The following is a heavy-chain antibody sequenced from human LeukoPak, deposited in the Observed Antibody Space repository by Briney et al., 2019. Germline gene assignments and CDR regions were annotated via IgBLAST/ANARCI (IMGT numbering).Heavy chain of an antibody. J-gene: IGHJ4*02. CDR3: AKEGPPSSGWPFDY. D-gene: IGHD6-19*01. V-gene: IGHV3-23*01. Sequence: PGGSLRLSCAASGFTFSSYAMSWVRQAPGKGLEWVSAISDSGITTYYADSVKGRFSVSRDNSKNTLYLQMNSLRAEDTALYYCAKEGPPSSGWPFDYWGQGTLVTVSS. CDR1: GFTFSSYA. CDR2: ISDSGITT.